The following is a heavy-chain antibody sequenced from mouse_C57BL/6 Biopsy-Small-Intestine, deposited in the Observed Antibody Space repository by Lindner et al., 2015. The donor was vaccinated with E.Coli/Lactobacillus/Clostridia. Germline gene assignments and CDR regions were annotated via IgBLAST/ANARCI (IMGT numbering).Heavy chain of an antibody. V-gene: IGHV1-4*01. Sequence: VQLQESGAELARPGASVKMSCKASGYTFTSYTMHWVKQRPGQGLEWIGYINPSSGYTKYNQKFKDKATLTADKSSSTAYMQLSSLTSEDSAVYYCAREAQARGYYAMDYWGQGTSVTVSS. CDR1: GYTFTSYT. D-gene: IGHD3-2*02. J-gene: IGHJ4*01. CDR3: AREAQARGYYAMDY. CDR2: INPSSGYT.